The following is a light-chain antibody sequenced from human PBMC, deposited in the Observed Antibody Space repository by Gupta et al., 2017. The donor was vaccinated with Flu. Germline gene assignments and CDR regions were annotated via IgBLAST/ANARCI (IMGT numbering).Light chain of an antibody. Sequence: EIVMTQSPPTLSVSPGERTTLTSRASQSVSSNLAWYQQKPGQAPRLLIYGASTRSTGIPARFSGSGSGTEFTLTISSLQSEDFAVYYCQQYNNWTPWTFGQGTKVEIK. V-gene: IGKV3-15*01. CDR2: GAS. J-gene: IGKJ1*01. CDR1: QSVSSN. CDR3: QQYNNWTPWT.